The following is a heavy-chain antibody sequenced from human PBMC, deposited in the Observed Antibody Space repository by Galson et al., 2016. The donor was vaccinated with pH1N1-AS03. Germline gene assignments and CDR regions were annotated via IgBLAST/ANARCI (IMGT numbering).Heavy chain of an antibody. J-gene: IGHJ4*02. D-gene: IGHD3-10*01. CDR1: GFTFGAFW. CDR2: IKEDGNDQ. CDR3: ARTRGVLQSSGEMLSYFDY. Sequence: SLRPSCAASGFTFGAFWMSWVRQAPGKGLEWVANIKEDGNDQHYVASVKGRFTISRDNAKKSLFLQMSSLTADDTAVYYCARTRGVLQSSGEMLSYFDYWGLGSLVTVSS. V-gene: IGHV3-7*01.